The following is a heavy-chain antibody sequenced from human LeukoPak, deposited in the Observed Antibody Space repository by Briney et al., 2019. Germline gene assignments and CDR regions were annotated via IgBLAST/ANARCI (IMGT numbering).Heavy chain of an antibody. V-gene: IGHV4-59*01. Sequence: PSETLSLTCTVSGGSISSYYWSWIRQPPGKGLEWIGYIYYRGSTNYNPSLKSRVTISVDTSKNQFSLKLSSVTAADTAVYYCARDQVDDFYGMDVWGQGTTVTVSS. CDR2: IYYRGST. D-gene: IGHD3-3*01. CDR1: GGSISSYY. CDR3: ARDQVDDFYGMDV. J-gene: IGHJ6*02.